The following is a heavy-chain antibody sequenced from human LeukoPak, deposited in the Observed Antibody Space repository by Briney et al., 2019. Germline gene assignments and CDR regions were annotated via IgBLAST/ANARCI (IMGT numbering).Heavy chain of an antibody. D-gene: IGHD5-12*01. V-gene: IGHV1-2*04. CDR1: GGTFSSYA. J-gene: IGHJ3*02. CDR2: INPDSGGT. Sequence: WASVKVSCKASGGTFSSYAISWVRQAPGQGLEWMGWINPDSGGTNYAQKFQGWVTMTRDTSISTAYMELSRLRSDDTAVYYCARSSGYNDAFDIWGQGTMVTVSS. CDR3: ARSSGYNDAFDI.